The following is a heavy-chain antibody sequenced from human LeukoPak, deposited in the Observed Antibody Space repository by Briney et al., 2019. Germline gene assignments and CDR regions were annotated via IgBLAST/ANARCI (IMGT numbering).Heavy chain of an antibody. D-gene: IGHD3-22*01. Sequence: GGSLRLSCAASGFTFSSYAMHWVRQAPGKGLEWVAVISYDGSNKYYADSVKGRFTISRDNSKNTLYLQMNSLRAEDTAVYYCAKDLNTYRYDSRDLQHWGQGILVTVSS. V-gene: IGHV3-30*04. CDR3: AKDLNTYRYDSRDLQH. J-gene: IGHJ1*01. CDR2: ISYDGSNK. CDR1: GFTFSSYA.